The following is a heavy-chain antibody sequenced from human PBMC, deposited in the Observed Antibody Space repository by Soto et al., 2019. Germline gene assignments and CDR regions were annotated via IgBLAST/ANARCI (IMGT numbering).Heavy chain of an antibody. CDR1: GGSISSGGYY. Sequence: PSETLSLTCTVSGGSISSGGYYWSWIRQHPGKGLEWIGYIYYSGSTYYNPSLKSRVTISVDTSKNQFSLKLSSVTAADTAVYYCATTAAGTYDYWGQGTLVTVSS. CDR3: ATTAAGTYDY. D-gene: IGHD6-13*01. CDR2: IYYSGST. V-gene: IGHV4-31*03. J-gene: IGHJ4*02.